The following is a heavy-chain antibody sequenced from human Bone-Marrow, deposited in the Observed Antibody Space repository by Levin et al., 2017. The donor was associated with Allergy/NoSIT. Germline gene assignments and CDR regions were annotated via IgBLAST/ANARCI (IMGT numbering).Heavy chain of an antibody. J-gene: IGHJ4*02. CDR1: GSSISSGYY. V-gene: IGHV4-38-2*01. CDR3: ATNYGSGSYYLFDY. CDR2: IYHTGNT. D-gene: IGHD3-10*01. Sequence: SETLSLTCAVSGSSISSGYYWGWIRQPPGKGLEWIGSIYHTGNTHYNPSLKSRVTISIDTSKNQFSLKLSSVTAADTAVYYCATNYGSGSYYLFDYWGQGTLVTVFS.